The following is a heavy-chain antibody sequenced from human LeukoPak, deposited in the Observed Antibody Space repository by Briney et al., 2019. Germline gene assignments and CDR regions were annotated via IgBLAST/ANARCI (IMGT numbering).Heavy chain of an antibody. Sequence: SETLSLTCTVSGGSISSGNYYWSWIRQPAGKGLQWIGRVYSSGSTSYNPSLESRVTISLDTSMNHFSLRLSSVTAADTAMYFCASSNILAGFWFDPWGQGTLVTVSS. V-gene: IGHV4-61*02. CDR2: VYSSGST. J-gene: IGHJ5*02. D-gene: IGHD3-9*01. CDR3: ASSNILAGFWFDP. CDR1: GGSISSGNYY.